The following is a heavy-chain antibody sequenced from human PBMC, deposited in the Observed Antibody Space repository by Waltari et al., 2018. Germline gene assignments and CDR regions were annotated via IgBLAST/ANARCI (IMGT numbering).Heavy chain of an antibody. V-gene: IGHV4-34*01. CDR1: GGSFSGYY. CDR3: ARGLYEQNTALAPTGDY. J-gene: IGHJ4*02. CDR2: INHRGSS. Sequence: QVQLQQWGAGLLKPSETLSLTCAVYGGSFSGYYWSWIRQPPGKGLEWIGEINHRGSSSYNPSRKSRVTISVDTSKHQVSLKLSAGTAAATAVYHCARGLYEQNTALAPTGDYWGQGTLVTVSS. D-gene: IGHD5-18*01.